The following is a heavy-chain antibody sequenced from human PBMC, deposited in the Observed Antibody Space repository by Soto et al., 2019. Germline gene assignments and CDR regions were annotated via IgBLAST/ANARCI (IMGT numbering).Heavy chain of an antibody. J-gene: IGHJ6*02. V-gene: IGHV1-18*04. CDR1: GYTFTSYG. CDR3: AREWEPVACASSSWYECYEGMDV. D-gene: IGHD6-13*01. CDR2: ISAYNGNT. Sequence: ASVKVSCKASGYTFTSYGISWVCQAPGHGLDRMGWISAYNGNTNYAPKLQGRVTMTTDTSTSTAYMELRRLSSDDTAVYYCAREWEPVACASSSWYECYEGMDVWGQGTTVTVAS.